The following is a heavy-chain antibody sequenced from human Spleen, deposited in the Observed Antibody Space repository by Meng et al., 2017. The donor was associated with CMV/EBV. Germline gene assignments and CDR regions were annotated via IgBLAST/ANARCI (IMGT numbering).Heavy chain of an antibody. CDR2: FFHSGDT. D-gene: IGHD1-26*01. J-gene: IGHJ4*02. CDR1: DVSISNGSFF. V-gene: IGHV4-39*01. CDR3: ARHLRGYSWPKSD. Sequence: SDVSISNGSFFWGWIRQPPGKGLEWIGSFFHSGDTYSNPSLRSRVAMSVDTSKNQFSLRLNSVTATDTAVYYCARHLRGYSWPKSDRGQGTLVTVSS.